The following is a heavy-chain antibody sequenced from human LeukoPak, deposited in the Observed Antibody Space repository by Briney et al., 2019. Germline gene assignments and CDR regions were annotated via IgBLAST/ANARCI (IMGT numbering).Heavy chain of an antibody. V-gene: IGHV3-48*04. CDR2: ISSDSGTI. CDR3: ASGYSSVT. D-gene: IGHD6-25*01. CDR1: GFTFSTYS. J-gene: IGHJ5*02. Sequence: PGGSLRLSCAASGFTFSTYSMNWVRQAPGKGLEWVSYISSDSGTIFYANSVKGRFTISRDNAKESLYLQMNSLRAEDTAVYYCASGYSSVTWGQGTLVTVSS.